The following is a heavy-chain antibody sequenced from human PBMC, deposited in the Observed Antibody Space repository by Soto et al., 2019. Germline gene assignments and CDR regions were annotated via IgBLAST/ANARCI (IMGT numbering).Heavy chain of an antibody. D-gene: IGHD3-22*01. J-gene: IGHJ4*02. V-gene: IGHV3-23*01. CDR2: ISGSGGST. CDR3: AKEGPYTYYYDSSGYPDY. Sequence: GGSLRLSCAASGFTVSSYAMSWFRQAPGKGLEWVSAISGSGGSTYYADSVKGRFTISRDNSKNTLYLQMNSLRAEDTAVYYCAKEGPYTYYYDSSGYPDYWGQGTLVTVSS. CDR1: GFTVSSYA.